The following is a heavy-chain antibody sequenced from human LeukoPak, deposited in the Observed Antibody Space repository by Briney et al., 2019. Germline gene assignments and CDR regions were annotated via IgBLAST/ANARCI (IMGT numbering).Heavy chain of an antibody. Sequence: PGGSLRLSCAASGFTFSSYSMNWVRQAPGKGLEWVSSISSSSSYIYYADSVKGRFTISRDNAKNSLYLQMNSLRAEDTAVYYCAGRFSRLRAAEAFDIWGQGTMVTVSS. D-gene: IGHD6-13*01. CDR3: AGRFSRLRAAEAFDI. V-gene: IGHV3-21*01. J-gene: IGHJ3*02. CDR2: ISSSSSYI. CDR1: GFTFSSYS.